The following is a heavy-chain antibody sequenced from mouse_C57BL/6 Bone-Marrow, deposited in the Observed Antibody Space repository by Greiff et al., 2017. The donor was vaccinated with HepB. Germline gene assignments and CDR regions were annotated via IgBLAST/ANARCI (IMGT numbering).Heavy chain of an antibody. D-gene: IGHD1-1*01. V-gene: IGHV5-6*02. CDR1: GFTFSSYG. Sequence: DVKLVESGGDLVKPGGSLKLSCAASGFTFSSYGMSWVRQTPDKRLEWVATISSGGSYTYYPDSVKGGFTISRDNAKNTLYLQMSSLKSEDTAMYCCASSYYGSRAWFAYWGQGTLVTVSA. CDR2: ISSGGSYT. CDR3: ASSYYGSRAWFAY. J-gene: IGHJ3*01.